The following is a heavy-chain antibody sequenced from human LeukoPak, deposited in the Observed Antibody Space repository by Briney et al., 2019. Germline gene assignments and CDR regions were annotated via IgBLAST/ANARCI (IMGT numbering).Heavy chain of an antibody. V-gene: IGHV4-39*07. J-gene: IGHJ3*02. CDR1: GGSISSSSYY. D-gene: IGHD3-22*01. CDR2: IYYGGST. Sequence: SETLSLTCTVSGGSISSSSYYWGWIRQPPGKGLEWIGSIYYGGSTYYNTSLKSRVTISVDTSKNQFSLKLSSVTAADTAVYYCARANYYDSSGYSRGAFDIWGQGTMVTVSS. CDR3: ARANYYDSSGYSRGAFDI.